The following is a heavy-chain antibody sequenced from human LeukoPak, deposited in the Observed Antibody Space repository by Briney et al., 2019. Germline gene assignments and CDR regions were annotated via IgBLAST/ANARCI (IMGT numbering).Heavy chain of an antibody. CDR3: ARDLIRYFDY. V-gene: IGHV3-48*02. CDR1: GFTVSSNY. J-gene: IGHJ4*02. CDR2: ISSSSTTI. D-gene: IGHD3-16*01. Sequence: GGSLRLSCAASGFTVSSNYMSWVRQAPGKGLEWVSYISSSSTTIYYADSVKGRFTISRENAKNSLYLQMNSLRDEDTAVYYCARDLIRYFDYWGQGTLVTVSS.